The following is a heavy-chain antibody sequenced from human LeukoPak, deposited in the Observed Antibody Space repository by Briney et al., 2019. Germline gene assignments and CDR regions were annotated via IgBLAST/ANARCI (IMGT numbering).Heavy chain of an antibody. D-gene: IGHD4-17*01. CDR3: AKESADYCVDHYFDY. CDR2: ISYDGSNK. J-gene: IGHJ4*02. V-gene: IGHV3-30*18. Sequence: GRSLRLSCAASGFTFSSYGMHWVRQAPGKGLEWGAVISYDGSNKYYADSVKGRFTISRDNSKNTLYLQMNSLRAEDTAVYYCAKESADYCVDHYFDYWGQGTLVTVSS. CDR1: GFTFSSYG.